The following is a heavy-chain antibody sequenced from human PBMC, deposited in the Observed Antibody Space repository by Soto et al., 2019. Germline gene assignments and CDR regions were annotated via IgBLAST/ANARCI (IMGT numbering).Heavy chain of an antibody. CDR3: ARAPLNYDSSGYHFDY. CDR2: IYSGGST. Sequence: GGSLRLSCAASGFTVSSNYMSWVRQAPGKGLEWVSGIYSGGSTYYADSVKGRFTISRDNSKNTLYLQMNSLRAEDTAVYYCARAPLNYDSSGYHFDYWGQGTLVTVSS. D-gene: IGHD3-22*01. J-gene: IGHJ4*02. V-gene: IGHV3-66*01. CDR1: GFTVSSNY.